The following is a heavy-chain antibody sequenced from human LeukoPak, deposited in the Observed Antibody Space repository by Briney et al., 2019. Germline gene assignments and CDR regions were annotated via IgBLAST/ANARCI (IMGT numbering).Heavy chain of an antibody. CDR1: GGTFSSYA. D-gene: IGHD4-17*01. CDR3: ARGGLDDYGDYANFDY. J-gene: IGHJ4*02. CDR2: IIPIFGTA. V-gene: IGHV1-69*13. Sequence: SVKVSCKASGGTFSSYAISWVRQAPGQGLEWMGGIIPIFGTANYAQKFQGRVTITADESTSTAYMELSSLRSEDTAVYYCARGGLDDYGDYANFDYWGQGTLVTVSS.